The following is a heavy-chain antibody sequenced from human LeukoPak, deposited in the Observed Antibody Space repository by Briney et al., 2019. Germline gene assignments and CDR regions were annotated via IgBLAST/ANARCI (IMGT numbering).Heavy chain of an antibody. CDR1: GFTFTSSA. J-gene: IGHJ4*02. CDR2: IVVGSGNT. V-gene: IGHV1-58*02. CDR3: AADFYSSGWGYFDH. Sequence: ASVKVSCKASGFTFTSSAMQWVRQARGQRLEWIGWIVVGSGNTNYAQKFQERVTITRDMSTSTAYMELSSLRSEDTAVYYCAADFYSSGWGYFDHWGQGTLVTVSS. D-gene: IGHD6-19*01.